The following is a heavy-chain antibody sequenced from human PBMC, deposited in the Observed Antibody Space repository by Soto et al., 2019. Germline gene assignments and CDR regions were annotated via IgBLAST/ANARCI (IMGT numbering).Heavy chain of an antibody. CDR1: GVYLSSYD. V-gene: IGHV4-59*01. D-gene: IGHD3-10*01. CDR2: IYYSGST. Sequence: SETLSLSYTVSGVYLSSYDLSLLRQPPGKGLEWIGYIYYSGSTNYNPSLKSRVTISVDTSKNQFSLKLSSVTAADTAVYYCARDTWFRGYNWFDPWGQGTLVTVSS. J-gene: IGHJ5*02. CDR3: ARDTWFRGYNWFDP.